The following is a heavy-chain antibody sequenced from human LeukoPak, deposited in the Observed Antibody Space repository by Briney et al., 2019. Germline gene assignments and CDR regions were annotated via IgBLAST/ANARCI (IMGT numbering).Heavy chain of an antibody. Sequence: SETLSLTCAIYDGSFSTYYWSWIRQPPRKGLEWIGEINRSGSANYNPSLKSRVTMSVDTSKNQFSLKMTSVTAADSAVYYCARGRRIAARPDTFDVWGLGTMVIVSS. CDR3: ARGRRIAARPDTFDV. CDR1: DGSFSTYY. D-gene: IGHD6-6*01. CDR2: INRSGSA. V-gene: IGHV4-34*01. J-gene: IGHJ3*01.